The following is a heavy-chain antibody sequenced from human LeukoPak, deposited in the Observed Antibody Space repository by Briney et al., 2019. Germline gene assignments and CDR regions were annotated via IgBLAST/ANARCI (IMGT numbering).Heavy chain of an antibody. J-gene: IGHJ4*02. CDR3: GRPSPLPGSYWFDY. CDR1: GYSFTSYW. CDR2: IYPGDSDT. V-gene: IGHV5-51*01. Sequence: GESLKISCKGSGYSFTSYWIGWVRQMPGRGLEWMGIIYPGDSDTRYSPSFQGQVTISADKSISTAYLQWSSLKASDTAMYYCGRPSPLPGSYWFDYWGQGTLVTVSS. D-gene: IGHD1-26*01.